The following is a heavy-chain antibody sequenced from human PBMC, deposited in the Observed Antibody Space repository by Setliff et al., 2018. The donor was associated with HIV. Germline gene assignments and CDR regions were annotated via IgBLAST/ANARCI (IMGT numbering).Heavy chain of an antibody. CDR2: IRGETSGGTA. CDR3: IRGPWRTGMDV. V-gene: IGHV3-49*03. Sequence: GGSLRLSCTGTGFTFGDYATTWFRQAPGKGLEWVGFIRGETSGGTAEYAASVKGRFTLSRDDSKSVAYLQMNSLKTDDTAVYYCIRGPWRTGMDVWGQGTTVTVSS. D-gene: IGHD5-12*01. J-gene: IGHJ6*02. CDR1: GFTFGDYA.